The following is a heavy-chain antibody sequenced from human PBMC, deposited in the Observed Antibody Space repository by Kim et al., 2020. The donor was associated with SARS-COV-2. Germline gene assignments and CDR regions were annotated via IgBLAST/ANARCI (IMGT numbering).Heavy chain of an antibody. D-gene: IGHD6-25*01. Sequence: GGSLRLSCAASGFTFSDYDMSWIRQAPGKGLEWVSYISSSGSTIYYADSVKGRFTISRDNAKNTLYLQMNSLRAEDTAVYYCARDGVAAADPSNWFETWGDGTLWTVSS. CDR3: ARDGVAAADPSNWFET. CDR2: ISSSGSTI. J-gene: IGHJ5*01. V-gene: IGHV3-11*01. CDR1: GFTFSDYD.